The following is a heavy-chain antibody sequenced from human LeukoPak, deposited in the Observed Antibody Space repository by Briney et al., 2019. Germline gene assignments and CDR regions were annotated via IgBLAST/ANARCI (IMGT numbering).Heavy chain of an antibody. CDR1: GYTFTSYG. D-gene: IGHD3-10*01. CDR2: ISAYNGNT. V-gene: IGHV1-18*01. CDR3: ARGPSTGYELLWFGELHFDY. Sequence: ASVKVSCKASGYTFTSYGISWVRQAPGQGLEWMGWISAYNGNTNYAQKLQGRVTMTTDTSTSTAYMELRSLRSDDTAVYYCARGPSTGYELLWFGELHFDYWGQGTLATVSP. J-gene: IGHJ4*02.